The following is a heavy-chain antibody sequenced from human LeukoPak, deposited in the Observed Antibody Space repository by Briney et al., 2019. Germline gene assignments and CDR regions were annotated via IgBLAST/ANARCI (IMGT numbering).Heavy chain of an antibody. Sequence: GESLRHSCAASGFTFSSYLMKWVRQPPGKGLEWVSSIISRSSHIYYADSVKGRFTITRDNAKNSLYLQMNSLRAEDTAVYYCASASSSCPKNLRPCDYWGQGTLVTVSS. V-gene: IGHV3-21*01. D-gene: IGHD6-6*01. CDR1: GFTFSSYL. CDR2: IISRSSHI. CDR3: ASASSSCPKNLRPCDY. J-gene: IGHJ4*02.